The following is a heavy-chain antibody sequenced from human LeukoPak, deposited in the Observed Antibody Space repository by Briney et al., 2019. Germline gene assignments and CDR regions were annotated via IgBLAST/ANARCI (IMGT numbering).Heavy chain of an antibody. D-gene: IGHD4-17*01. J-gene: IGHJ6*03. CDR2: ITSSSDTI. CDR3: ARYDYGDYEDYFYYMDV. V-gene: IGHV3-48*01. CDR1: GFTFRSYS. Sequence: GGSLRLSCAASGFTFRSYSMNWVRQAPGKGLEWVAFITSSSDTISYADSVKGRFTISRDNAKNSLYLQMDGLRAEDTAVYYCARYDYGDYEDYFYYMDVWGKGTAVSVSS.